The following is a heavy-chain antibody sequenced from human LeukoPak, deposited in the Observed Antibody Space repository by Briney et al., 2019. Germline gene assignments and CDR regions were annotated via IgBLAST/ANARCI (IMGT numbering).Heavy chain of an antibody. D-gene: IGHD3-3*01. J-gene: IGHJ6*03. V-gene: IGHV4-39*01. CDR3: ARQISDYYYYYIGV. CDR2: IYYSGTT. CDR1: GGSISSSHYY. Sequence: SETLSLTCTVSGGSISSSHYYWGWIRRPPGKGLEWIGTIYYSGTTYYNPSLESRVTMSEDTSKNQFSLTLRSVTATDTAVYYCARQISDYYYYYIGVWGKGTTVTVSS.